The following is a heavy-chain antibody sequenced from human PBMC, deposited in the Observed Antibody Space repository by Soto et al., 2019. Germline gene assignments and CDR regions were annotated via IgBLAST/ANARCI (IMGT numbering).Heavy chain of an antibody. CDR1: GFTFSSYG. V-gene: IGHV3-30*18. CDR3: AKDKSGGRTPPYYFDY. CDR2: ISYDGSNK. J-gene: IGHJ4*02. D-gene: IGHD2-15*01. Sequence: GGSLRLSCAASGFTFSSYGMHWVRQAPGKGLEWVAVISYDGSNKYYADSVKGRFTISRDNSKNTLYLQMNSLRAEDTAVYYCAKDKSGGRTPPYYFDYWGQGTLVTVSS.